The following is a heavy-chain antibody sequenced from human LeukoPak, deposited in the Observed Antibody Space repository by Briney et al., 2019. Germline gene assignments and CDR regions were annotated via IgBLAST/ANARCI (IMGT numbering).Heavy chain of an antibody. CDR3: TRRVDATRWYDP. V-gene: IGHV3-74*01. CDR2: INGDGSTT. CDR1: GFSFSTYW. J-gene: IGHJ5*02. D-gene: IGHD2-15*01. Sequence: GGSLRLSCAASGFSFSTYWMHWVRQAPGEGLVWVSRINGDGSTTNYADSVKGQFTISRDNAKNTLYLQMNSLRAEDTAVYHCTRRVDATRWYDPWGQGTLVTVSS.